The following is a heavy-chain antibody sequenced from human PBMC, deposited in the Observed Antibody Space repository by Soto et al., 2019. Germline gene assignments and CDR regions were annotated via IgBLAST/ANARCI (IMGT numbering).Heavy chain of an antibody. CDR1: GYIFSRYW. CDR2: VYPTDSNT. CDR3: VRKRAVKLYSPTNHHYSEMDV. V-gene: IGHV5-51*01. D-gene: IGHD2-21*01. Sequence: GESLKISCEGSGYIFSRYWVGWVRQMPGKGLEWMGVVYPTDSNTRYSPSFQGQVTISADKSTSTAYLRWSSLKASDTAVYYCVRKRAVKLYSPTNHHYSEMDVWGQGTTVT. J-gene: IGHJ6*02.